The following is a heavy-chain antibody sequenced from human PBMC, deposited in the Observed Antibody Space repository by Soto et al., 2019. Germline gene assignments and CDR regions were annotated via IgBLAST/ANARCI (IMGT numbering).Heavy chain of an antibody. CDR3: ARDRYSSSWYVPDYYYYGMDV. CDR2: IWYDGSNK. D-gene: IGHD6-13*01. Sequence: QVQLVESGGGVVQPGRSLRLSCAASGFTFSSYGMHWVRQAPCKGLEWVAVIWYDGSNKYYADSVKGRFTISRDNSKNTLYLQMNSLRAEDTAVYYCARDRYSSSWYVPDYYYYGMDVWGQGTTVTVSS. V-gene: IGHV3-33*01. J-gene: IGHJ6*02. CDR1: GFTFSSYG.